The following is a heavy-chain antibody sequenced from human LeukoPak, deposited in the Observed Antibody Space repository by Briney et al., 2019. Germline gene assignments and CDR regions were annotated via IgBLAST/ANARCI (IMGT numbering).Heavy chain of an antibody. V-gene: IGHV3-53*01. CDR3: ARGRGSYYDTTGGLDY. CDR2: IYSGGST. D-gene: IGHD3-22*01. CDR1: GFTVSSKY. Sequence: GGSLRLSCAASGFTVSSKYMTWVRQAPGKGLEWVSVIYSGGSTFYADSVRVRFTISRDSSKNTVYLQMSSLRAEDTAVYYCARGRGSYYDTTGGLDYWGQGTLVTVSS. J-gene: IGHJ4*02.